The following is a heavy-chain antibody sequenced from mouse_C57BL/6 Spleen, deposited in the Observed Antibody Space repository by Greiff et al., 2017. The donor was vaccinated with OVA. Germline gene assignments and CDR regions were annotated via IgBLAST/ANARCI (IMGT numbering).Heavy chain of an antibody. J-gene: IGHJ2*01. D-gene: IGHD1-1*01. CDR1: GYAFSSYW. Sequence: VQLVESGAELVKPGASVKISCKASGYAFSSYWMNWVKQRPGKGLEWIGQIYPGDGDTNYNGKFKGKATLTADKSSSTAYMQLSSLTSEDSAVYFCARERAVVDFDYWGQGTTLTVSS. CDR2: IYPGDGDT. CDR3: ARERAVVDFDY. V-gene: IGHV1-80*01.